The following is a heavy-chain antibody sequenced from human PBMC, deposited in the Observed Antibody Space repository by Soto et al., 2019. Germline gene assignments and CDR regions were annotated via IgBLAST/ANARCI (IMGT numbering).Heavy chain of an antibody. J-gene: IGHJ4*02. V-gene: IGHV3-23*01. CDR2: ISGSCGST. D-gene: IGHD1-1*01. CDR1: GFTFSSYA. CDR3: AKVRVQLYYFDY. Sequence: EVQLLESGGGLVQPGGSLRLSCAASGFTFSSYAMSWVRQAPGKGMEWVSAISGSCGSTYYADSVKGRFTISRDNSKNTLYLQRNSLRAEDTAVYYCAKVRVQLYYFDYWGQGTLVTVSS.